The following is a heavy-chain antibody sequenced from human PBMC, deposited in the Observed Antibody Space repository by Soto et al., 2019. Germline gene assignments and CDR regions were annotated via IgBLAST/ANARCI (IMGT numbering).Heavy chain of an antibody. Sequence: PSETLALTCAVYGGSFSVYYWSWIRQPPGKGLEWIGEINHSGSTNYNPSLKSRVTISVDTSKNQFSLKLSSVTAADTAVYYCARGGQILWLGEDYYYGMDVWGQGTTVTVSS. D-gene: IGHD3-10*01. V-gene: IGHV4-34*01. CDR3: ARGGQILWLGEDYYYGMDV. J-gene: IGHJ6*02. CDR1: GGSFSVYY. CDR2: INHSGST.